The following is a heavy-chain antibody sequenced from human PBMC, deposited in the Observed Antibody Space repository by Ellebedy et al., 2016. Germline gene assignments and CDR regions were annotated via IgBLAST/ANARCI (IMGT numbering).Heavy chain of an antibody. CDR1: GYTFTSHG. V-gene: IGHV1-18*04. CDR3: ARDQAPVGADY. CDR2: ISSYNGNT. J-gene: IGHJ4*02. D-gene: IGHD1-26*01. Sequence: ASVKVSCKTSGYTFTSHGISWVRQAPGQGFEWMGWISSYNGNTNYAQKFQGRLTMTTDTSTNTAYIELRSLRSDDTAVYYCARDQAPVGADYWGQGTLVTVSS.